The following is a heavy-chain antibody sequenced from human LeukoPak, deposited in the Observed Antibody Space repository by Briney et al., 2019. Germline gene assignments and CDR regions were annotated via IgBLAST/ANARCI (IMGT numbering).Heavy chain of an antibody. CDR3: ARGGTTYGDYGY. J-gene: IGHJ4*02. Sequence: GGSLRLSCAASGFTFSSYAMHWVRQAPGKGLEWVAVISYDGSNKYYADSVKGRFTTSRDNSKNTLYLQMNSLRAEDTAVYYCARGGTTYGDYGYWGQGTLVTVSS. D-gene: IGHD4-17*01. CDR2: ISYDGSNK. V-gene: IGHV3-30-3*01. CDR1: GFTFSSYA.